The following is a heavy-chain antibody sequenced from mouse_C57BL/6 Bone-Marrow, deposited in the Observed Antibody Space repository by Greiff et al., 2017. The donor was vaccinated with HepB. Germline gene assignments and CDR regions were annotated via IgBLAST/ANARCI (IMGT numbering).Heavy chain of an antibody. V-gene: IGHV2-6-1*01. Sequence: VQLKESGPGLVAPSQSLSITCTVSGFSFTSYGVHWVRQPPGKGLEWLVVIWSDGNTTYNPALKSRLSISKDNSKSQVFLKMNSLQTDDTALYYCARHGYYDYDFYYAMDYWGQGTSVTVSS. D-gene: IGHD2-4*01. CDR2: IWSDGNT. J-gene: IGHJ4*01. CDR3: ARHGYYDYDFYYAMDY. CDR1: GFSFTSYG.